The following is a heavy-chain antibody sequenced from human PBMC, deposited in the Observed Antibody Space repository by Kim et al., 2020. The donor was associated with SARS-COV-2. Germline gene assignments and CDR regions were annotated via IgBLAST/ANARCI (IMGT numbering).Heavy chain of an antibody. CDR3: VAMQLGIGGGFDY. J-gene: IGHJ4*02. CDR2: IYYSGST. D-gene: IGHD6-13*01. V-gene: IGHV4-39*01. CDR1: GGSISSSSYY. Sequence: SETLSLTCTVSGGSISSSSYYWGWIRQPPGKGLEWIGSIYYSGSTYYNPSLKSRVTISVDTSKNQFSLKLSSVTAADTAVYYCVAMQLGIGGGFDYWGQGTLVTVSS.